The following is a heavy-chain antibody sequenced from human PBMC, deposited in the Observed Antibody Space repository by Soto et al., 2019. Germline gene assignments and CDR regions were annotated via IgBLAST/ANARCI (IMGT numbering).Heavy chain of an antibody. CDR2: IIPIFGTA. J-gene: IGHJ6*02. D-gene: IGHD6-19*01. CDR1: GGTFSSYA. V-gene: IGHV1-69*13. Sequence: GASVKVSCKASGGTFSSYAISWVRQAPGQGLEWMGGIIPIFGTANYAQKFQGRVTITADESTSTAYMELSSLRSEDTAVYYCARDIIPIAVAGDYYYYGMDVWGQGTTVTVSS. CDR3: ARDIIPIAVAGDYYYYGMDV.